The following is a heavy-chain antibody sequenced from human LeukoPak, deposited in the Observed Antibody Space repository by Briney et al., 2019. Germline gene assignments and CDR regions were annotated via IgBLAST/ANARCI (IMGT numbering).Heavy chain of an antibody. CDR3: ARGRVTFGGVIVPEY. D-gene: IGHD3-16*02. J-gene: IGHJ4*02. V-gene: IGHV1-18*01. Sequence: GASVKVSCKASGYTFTSYGISWVRQAPGQGLEWMGWISAYNGNTNYAQKFQGRVIMTTDTSTSTAYMELRGLRSDDTAVYYCARGRVTFGGVIVPEYWGQGTLVTVSS. CDR2: ISAYNGNT. CDR1: GYTFTSYG.